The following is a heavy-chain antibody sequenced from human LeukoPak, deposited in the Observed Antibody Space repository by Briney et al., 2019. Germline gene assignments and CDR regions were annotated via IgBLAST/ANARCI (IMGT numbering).Heavy chain of an antibody. CDR1: GFTFSSYA. V-gene: IGHV3-23*01. CDR2: ISGSGGST. CDR3: ARDKAYYYDSSGYYFDY. D-gene: IGHD3-22*01. J-gene: IGHJ4*02. Sequence: GGSLRLSCAASGFTFSSYAMSWVRQAPGKGLEWVSAISGSGGSTYYADSVKGRFTISRDNSKNTLYLQMNSLRAEDTAVYYCARDKAYYYDSSGYYFDYWGQGTLVTVSS.